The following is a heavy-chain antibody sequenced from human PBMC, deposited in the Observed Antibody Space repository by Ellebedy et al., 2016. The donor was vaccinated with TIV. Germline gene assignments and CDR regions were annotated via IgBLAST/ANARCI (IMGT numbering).Heavy chain of an antibody. J-gene: IGHJ4*02. CDR2: INPNSGGT. Sequence: ASVKVSXXASGYTFTGYYIHWVRQAPGQGLEWMGWINPNSGGTNYTQKFQGWVTMTRETSISTAYMELRRLRSDGTAVYYCVTFRDSSGWYEDNWGQGTLVTVSS. CDR3: VTFRDSSGWYEDN. V-gene: IGHV1-2*04. CDR1: GYTFTGYY. D-gene: IGHD6-19*01.